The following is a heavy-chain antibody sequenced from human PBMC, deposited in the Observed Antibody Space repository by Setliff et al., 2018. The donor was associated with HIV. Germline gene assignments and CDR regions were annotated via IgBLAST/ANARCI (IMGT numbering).Heavy chain of an antibody. CDR1: GYTFTSYY. V-gene: IGHV1-46*01. D-gene: IGHD6-6*01. Sequence: ASVKVSCKASGYTFTSYYMHWVRQAPGQGLEWMGVINPSSGSTTYAQKFQGRVAMTRDTSTSTVYMELSSLRSEDTAVYYCARDPAPSSSASYFQHWGQGTPVTVTS. CDR2: INPSSGST. J-gene: IGHJ1*01. CDR3: ARDPAPSSSASYFQH.